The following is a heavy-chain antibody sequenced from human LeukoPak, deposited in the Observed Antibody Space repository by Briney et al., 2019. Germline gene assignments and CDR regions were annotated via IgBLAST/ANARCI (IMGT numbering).Heavy chain of an antibody. CDR3: ARGPPNWGYDY. Sequence: ASVKVSCKASGYTFTSYDINWVRQATGQGPEWMGWMSPNSGNTGYAQKFQGRVTMTRSTSVSTAYMELSSLRSEDTAVYYCARGPPNWGYDYWGQGTLVTVSS. V-gene: IGHV1-8*01. CDR1: GYTFTSYD. CDR2: MSPNSGNT. J-gene: IGHJ4*02. D-gene: IGHD7-27*01.